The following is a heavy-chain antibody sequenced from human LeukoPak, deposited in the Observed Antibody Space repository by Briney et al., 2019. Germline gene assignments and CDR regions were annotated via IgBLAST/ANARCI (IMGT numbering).Heavy chain of an antibody. V-gene: IGHV4-59*01. Sequence: SETLSLTCTVSGGSISSYYWSWIRHPPGKGLEWIGDIYYSGSTHYNPSLKSRVTRSVDTSKNQFSLKLRSVTAADTAVYYCARKHPYWHYDLGGRGTLVTVSS. CDR2: IYYSGST. J-gene: IGHJ2*01. CDR1: GGSISSYY. CDR3: ARKHPYWHYDL.